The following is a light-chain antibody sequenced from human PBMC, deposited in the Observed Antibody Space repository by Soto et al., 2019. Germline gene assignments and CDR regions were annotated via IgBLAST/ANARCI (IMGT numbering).Light chain of an antibody. CDR2: ENN. J-gene: IGLJ2*01. CDR1: SSNIGNNY. V-gene: IGLV1-51*02. Sequence: QAVVTQPPSVSAAPGQKVTISCSGSSSNIGNNYLSWYQQLPGTAPKLLIYENNKRPSGIPDRFSGSKSGTSATLGITGLQTGDEADYYCGAWDSSLSAVVFGGGTKRTVL. CDR3: GAWDSSLSAVV.